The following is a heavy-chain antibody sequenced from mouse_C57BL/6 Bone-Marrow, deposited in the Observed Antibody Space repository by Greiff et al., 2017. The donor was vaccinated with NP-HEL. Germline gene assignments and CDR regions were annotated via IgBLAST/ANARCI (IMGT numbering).Heavy chain of an antibody. CDR3: ARSGRTTVVATRAMDY. V-gene: IGHV1-42*01. Sequence: VQLQQSGPELVKPGASVKISCKASGYSFTGYYMNWVKQSPEKSLEWIGEINPSTGGTTYNQKFKAKATLTVDKSSSTAYMQLKSLTSEDSAVYYCARSGRTTVVATRAMDYWGQGTSVTVSS. CDR1: GYSFTGYY. CDR2: INPSTGGT. D-gene: IGHD1-1*01. J-gene: IGHJ4*01.